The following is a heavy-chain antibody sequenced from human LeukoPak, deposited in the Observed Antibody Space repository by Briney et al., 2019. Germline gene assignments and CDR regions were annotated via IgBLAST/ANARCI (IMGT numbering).Heavy chain of an antibody. CDR1: GFTFSSYS. J-gene: IGHJ6*04. Sequence: GGSLRLSCAASGFTFSSYSMNWVRQAPGRGLEWFSSISRSSSYIYYADSVKGRFTISRDNAKTSLYLQMTSLRAEDTAVYSCAELGITMIGGVWGKGTTVTISS. V-gene: IGHV3-21*01. CDR3: AELGITMIGGV. D-gene: IGHD3-10*02. CDR2: ISRSSSYI.